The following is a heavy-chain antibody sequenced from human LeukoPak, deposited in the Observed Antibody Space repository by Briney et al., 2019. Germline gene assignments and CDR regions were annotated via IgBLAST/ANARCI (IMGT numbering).Heavy chain of an antibody. V-gene: IGHV3-23*01. J-gene: IGHJ4*02. CDR1: GFTFITYA. CDR2: ISNSGGST. D-gene: IGHD5/OR15-5a*01. Sequence: GGSLRLSCAASGFTFITYAMTWVRQAPGKGLEWVSSISNSGGSTYYADSVRGRFTISRDNSKNTLYLQMNSLRAEDTAVYYCAKDRTSTINYFDYWGQGTLVTVSS. CDR3: AKDRTSTINYFDY.